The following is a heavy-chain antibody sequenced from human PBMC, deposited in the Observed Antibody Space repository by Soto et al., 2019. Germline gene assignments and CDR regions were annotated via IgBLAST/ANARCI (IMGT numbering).Heavy chain of an antibody. D-gene: IGHD2-2*01. CDR1: GGTFSSYA. Sequence: QVQLVQSGAEVKKPGSSVKVSCKASGGTFSSYAISWVRQAPGQGLEWMGGLIPILGTANYAQKFQGRVTIPADKSTGTAYMELSSLRSEDTAVYYGARGPGQLLLSYYGMDVWGQGTTVTVSS. CDR2: LIPILGTA. CDR3: ARGPGQLLLSYYGMDV. J-gene: IGHJ6*02. V-gene: IGHV1-69*14.